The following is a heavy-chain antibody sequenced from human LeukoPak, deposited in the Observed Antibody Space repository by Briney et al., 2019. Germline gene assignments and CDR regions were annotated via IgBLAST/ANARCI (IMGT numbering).Heavy chain of an antibody. V-gene: IGHV4-61*02. J-gene: IGHJ1*01. D-gene: IGHD4-17*01. CDR1: GGSISSGSYY. CDR3: AREMTTVTTRHFQH. Sequence: SETLSLTCTVSGGSISSGSYYWSWIRQPAGKGLEWIWRIYTSGSTNYNPSLKSRVTISVDTSKNQFSLKLSSVTAADTAVYYCAREMTTVTTRHFQHWGQGTLVTVSS. CDR2: IYTSGST.